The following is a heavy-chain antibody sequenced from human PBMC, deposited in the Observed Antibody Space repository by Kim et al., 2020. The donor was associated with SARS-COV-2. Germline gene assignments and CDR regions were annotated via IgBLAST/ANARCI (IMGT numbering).Heavy chain of an antibody. CDR3: ARGLGGSSPPYYFDP. Sequence: SKKFQGRFTLSRDTAATTAYMELSGLRSEDTAVYYCARGLGGSSPPYYFDPWGQGTLVTVSS. V-gene: IGHV1-3*01. D-gene: IGHD6-6*01. J-gene: IGHJ4*02.